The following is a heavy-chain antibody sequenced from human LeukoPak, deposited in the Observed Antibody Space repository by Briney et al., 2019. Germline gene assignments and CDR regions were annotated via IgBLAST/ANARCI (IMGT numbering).Heavy chain of an antibody. CDR3: ARGVGLQLNHFDY. CDR2: INHSGST. CDR1: GGSFSGYY. Sequence: SETLSLTCAVYGGSFSGYYWSWIRQPPGKGLEWIGEINHSGSTNYNPSLKSRVTISVDTSKNQFSLKLSSVTAADTAVYYCARGVGLQLNHFDYWGQGTLVTVSS. V-gene: IGHV4-34*01. D-gene: IGHD5-24*01. J-gene: IGHJ4*02.